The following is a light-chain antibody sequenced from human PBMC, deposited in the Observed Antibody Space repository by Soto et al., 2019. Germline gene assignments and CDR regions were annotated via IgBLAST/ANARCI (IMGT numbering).Light chain of an antibody. J-gene: IGKJ1*01. Sequence: EIQMTQSPASLSASVGDRVTISCRASQAITNCLAWYQQKPGKDAKRLIYDASTLQSSITSRFSGSGSGTDFTLTISRLKPEDFATYYCQKYNSAPWTFGQGTRVEIK. CDR3: QKYNSAPWT. CDR2: DAS. V-gene: IGKV1-27*01. CDR1: QAITNC.